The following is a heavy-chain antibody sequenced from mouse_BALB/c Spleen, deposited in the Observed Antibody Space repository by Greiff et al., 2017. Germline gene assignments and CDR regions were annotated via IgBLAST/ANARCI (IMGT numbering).Heavy chain of an antibody. V-gene: IGHV5-6-5*01. CDR3: AREAYGSLDY. CDR1: GFTFSSYA. D-gene: IGHD1-1*01. CDR2: ISSGGST. Sequence: EVQGVESGGGLVKPGGSLKLSCAASGFTFSSYAMSWVRQTPEKRLEWVASISSGGSTYYPDSVKGRFTISRDNARNILYLQMSSLRSEDTAMYYCAREAYGSLDYWGQGTTLTVSS. J-gene: IGHJ2*01.